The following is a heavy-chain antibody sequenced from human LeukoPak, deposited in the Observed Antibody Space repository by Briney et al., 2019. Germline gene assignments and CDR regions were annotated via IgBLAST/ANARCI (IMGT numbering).Heavy chain of an antibody. CDR1: GYTFTSYY. Sequence: ASVKVSCKASGYTFTSYYMHWVRQAPGQGLEWMGIINPSGGSTSYAQKFQGRVTITADESTSTAYMELSSLRSEDTAVYYCARGAAMASLFDYWGQGTLVTVSS. D-gene: IGHD5-18*01. CDR2: INPSGGST. J-gene: IGHJ4*02. V-gene: IGHV1-46*01. CDR3: ARGAAMASLFDY.